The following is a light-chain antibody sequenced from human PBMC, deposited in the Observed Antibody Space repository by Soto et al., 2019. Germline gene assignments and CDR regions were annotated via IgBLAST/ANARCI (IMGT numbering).Light chain of an antibody. J-gene: IGKJ2*01. CDR1: QSVSSN. Sequence: EIAMTQSPATLSVSPGERATLSCRASQSVSSNLAWYQQKPGQAPRLLIYGASTRATGIPARFSGSGSGTEFTRTISSLQSEDFAVYYCQQYNNWPYTFGQVTKLEIK. V-gene: IGKV3-15*01. CDR2: GAS. CDR3: QQYNNWPYT.